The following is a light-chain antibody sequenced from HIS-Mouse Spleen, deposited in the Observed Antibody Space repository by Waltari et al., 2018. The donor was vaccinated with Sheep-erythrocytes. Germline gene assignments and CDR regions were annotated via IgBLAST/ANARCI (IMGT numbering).Light chain of an antibody. CDR1: SRDVGSYNL. V-gene: IGLV2-23*01. CDR2: EGS. CDR3: CSYAGSSTPWV. Sequence: QSALTQPASVSGSPGQSITISCTGTSRDVGSYNLVSWYQQHPGKAPKLMIYEGSKRPSGVSNRVSGSKSGTTASLTISGLQAEDEADYYCCSYAGSSTPWVFGGGTKLTVL. J-gene: IGLJ3*02.